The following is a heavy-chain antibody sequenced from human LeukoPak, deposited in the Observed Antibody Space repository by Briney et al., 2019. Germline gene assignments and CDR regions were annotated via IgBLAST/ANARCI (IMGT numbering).Heavy chain of an antibody. D-gene: IGHD3-22*01. CDR3: ARVSDSSGYYLFDY. CDR1: GGSFSGYY. J-gene: IGHJ4*02. Sequence: SETLSLTCAVYGGSFSGYYWSWIRQPPGKGLEWIGEINHSGSTNYNPSLKSRVTISGDTSKNQFSLKLSSVTAADTAVYYCARVSDSSGYYLFDYWGQGTLVTVSS. V-gene: IGHV4-34*01. CDR2: INHSGST.